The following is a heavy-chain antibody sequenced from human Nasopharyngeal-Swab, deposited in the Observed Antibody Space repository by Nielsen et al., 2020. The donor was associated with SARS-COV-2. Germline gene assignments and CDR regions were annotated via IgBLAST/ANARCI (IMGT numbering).Heavy chain of an antibody. J-gene: IGHJ5*02. CDR3: AKGTITMVRGVIGWFDP. CDR1: GFTFSSYA. V-gene: IGHV3-23*01. Sequence: GESLKISCAASGFTFSSYAMSWVRQAPGKGLEWVSAISGSGGSTYYADSVKGRFTISRDNSKNTLYLQMNSLRAEDTAVYYCAKGTITMVRGVIGWFDPWGQGTLVTVSS. CDR2: ISGSGGST. D-gene: IGHD3-10*01.